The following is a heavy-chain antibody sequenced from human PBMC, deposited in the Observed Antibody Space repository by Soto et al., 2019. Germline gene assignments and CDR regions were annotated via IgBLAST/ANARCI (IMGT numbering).Heavy chain of an antibody. J-gene: IGHJ6*02. D-gene: IGHD1-26*01. CDR1: GGSISSHY. Sequence: SETLSLTCTVSGGSISSHYWIWIRQPPGKGLEWIGYIYYSGSTNYNPSLKSRVTISVDTSKNQFSLKLSSVTAADTAVYYCARQGGDYYYYGMDVWGQGTTVTVSS. V-gene: IGHV4-59*11. CDR2: IYYSGST. CDR3: ARQGGDYYYYGMDV.